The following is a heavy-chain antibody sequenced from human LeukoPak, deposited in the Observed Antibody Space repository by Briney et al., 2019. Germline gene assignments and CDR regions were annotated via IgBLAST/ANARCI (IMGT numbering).Heavy chain of an antibody. Sequence: GASVKVSCKASGYTFTDYFMYWVRQAPGQGLEWMGRINPDAGDTNYAQTFQGRITMTRDTSISTAYMELSSPKSDDTAVYYCARLSTATRHWLAASDIWGQGTVVTVSS. D-gene: IGHD6-19*01. J-gene: IGHJ3*02. V-gene: IGHV1-2*06. CDR3: ARLSTATRHWLAASDI. CDR1: GYTFTDYF. CDR2: INPDAGDT.